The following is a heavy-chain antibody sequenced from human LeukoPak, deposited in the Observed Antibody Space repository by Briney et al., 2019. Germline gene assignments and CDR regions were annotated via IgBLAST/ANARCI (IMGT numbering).Heavy chain of an antibody. CDR3: ANEYSKGDV. CDR1: GFTFSDYW. D-gene: IGHD4-11*01. CDR2: ISYDGSNK. V-gene: IGHV3-30*18. J-gene: IGHJ3*01. Sequence: PGGSLRLSCAVSGFTFSDYWMHWVRQAPGKGLEWVSVISYDGSNKYYADSVKGRFTISRDNSKTTLYLQMNSLRAEDTAMYYCANEYSKGDVWGQGTTVTVSS.